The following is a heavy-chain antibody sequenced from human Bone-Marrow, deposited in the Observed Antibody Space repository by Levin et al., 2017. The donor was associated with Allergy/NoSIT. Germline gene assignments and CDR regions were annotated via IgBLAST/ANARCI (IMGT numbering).Heavy chain of an antibody. J-gene: IGHJ5*01. CDR3: ARDFYFDFNYFDS. CDR1: GYTFTHYD. V-gene: IGHV1-8*02. Sequence: ASVKVSCKASGYTFTHYDINWVRQAPGQGLEWMGWTNPNTGKTASPQKFQGRLTMTSDSSISTAYMELSGLTSDDTAVYFCARDFYFDFNYFDSWGQGTLVTVST. CDR2: TNPNTGKT. D-gene: IGHD3-9*01.